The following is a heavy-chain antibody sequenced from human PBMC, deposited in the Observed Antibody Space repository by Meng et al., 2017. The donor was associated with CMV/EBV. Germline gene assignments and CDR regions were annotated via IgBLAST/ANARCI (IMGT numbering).Heavy chain of an antibody. J-gene: IGHJ6*02. D-gene: IGHD1-14*01. V-gene: IGHV3-66*02. Sequence: GESLKISCAASGFTVSSNYMSWVRQAPGKGLEWVSVIYSGGSTYYADSVKGRFTISRDNSKNTLHLQMNSLRAEDTAVYYCARDHVRAGYYYYGMDVWGQGTTVTVSS. CDR1: GFTVSSNY. CDR3: ARDHVRAGYYYYGMDV. CDR2: IYSGGST.